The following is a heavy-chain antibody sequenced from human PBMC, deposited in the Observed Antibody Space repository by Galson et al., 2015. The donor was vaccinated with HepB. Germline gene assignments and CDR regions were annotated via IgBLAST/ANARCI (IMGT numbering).Heavy chain of an antibody. J-gene: IGHJ4*02. D-gene: IGHD3-22*01. CDR1: GFTFSSYA. Sequence: SLRLSCAASGFTFSSYAMSWVRQAPGKGLEWISAITGSGGTTYYADSVKGRFTISRDDSKNTAYLQMNSLKTEDTAVYYCAKVGSSGYYLYYFDYWGQGTLVTVSS. CDR2: ITGSGGTT. V-gene: IGHV3-23*01. CDR3: AKVGSSGYYLYYFDY.